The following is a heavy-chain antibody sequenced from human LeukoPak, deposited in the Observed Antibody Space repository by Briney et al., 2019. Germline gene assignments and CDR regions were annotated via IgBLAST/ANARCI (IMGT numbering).Heavy chain of an antibody. CDR3: ARDPLRYFDWLGMDV. CDR1: GGSTSSGSYY. Sequence: SETLSLTCTVSGGSTSSGSYYWRWIRQPAGKGLEWIERIYTSGSTNYNPSLKSRVTISVGTSKNQFSLKLSSLTAADTAVYYCARDPLRYFDWLGMDVWGKGTTVTVSS. V-gene: IGHV4-61*02. D-gene: IGHD3-9*01. CDR2: IYTSGST. J-gene: IGHJ6*04.